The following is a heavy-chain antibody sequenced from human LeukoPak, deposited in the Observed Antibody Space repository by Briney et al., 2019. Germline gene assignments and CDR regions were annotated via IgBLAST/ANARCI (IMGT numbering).Heavy chain of an antibody. V-gene: IGHV3-23*01. CDR2: ISGRGDNT. CDR1: GFTFSGYG. D-gene: IGHD3-22*01. CDR3: AKYRITMIVVGGAFDI. Sequence: GGSLRLSCAASGFTFSGYGMSWVRQAPGKGLEWVSGISGRGDNTDYADSVKGRFTISRDNSKNTLYLQMNSLRAEDTAVYYCAKYRITMIVVGGAFDIWGQGTMVTVSS. J-gene: IGHJ3*02.